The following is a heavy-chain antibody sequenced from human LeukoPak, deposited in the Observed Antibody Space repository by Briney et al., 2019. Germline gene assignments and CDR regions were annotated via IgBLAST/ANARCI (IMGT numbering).Heavy chain of an antibody. CDR2: ISGSGGST. Sequence: GGSLRLSCAASGFTFSSYAMSWVRQAPGKGLEWVSAISGSGGSTFYADSVKGRFTISRDNSKNTLYLQMSSLRAEDTAVCYCAKDGQVGYCSGGSCYQIDYWGQGTLVTVSS. CDR1: GFTFSSYA. J-gene: IGHJ4*02. D-gene: IGHD2-15*01. V-gene: IGHV3-23*01. CDR3: AKDGQVGYCSGGSCYQIDY.